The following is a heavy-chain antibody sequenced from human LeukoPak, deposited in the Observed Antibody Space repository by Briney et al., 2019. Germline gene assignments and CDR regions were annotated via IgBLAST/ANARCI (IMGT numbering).Heavy chain of an antibody. CDR1: GFTFSRYW. Sequence: QTGGSLRLSCAASGFTFSRYWMSWVRQAPGKGLEWVANIKQDGSEKYYVDSVKGGFTIDRDNAKNSLYLQMNSLRAEDTDVYSCAREYYYGSGSPGFDYWGQGTLVTVSS. J-gene: IGHJ4*02. CDR2: IKQDGSEK. CDR3: AREYYYGSGSPGFDY. D-gene: IGHD3-10*01. V-gene: IGHV3-7*01.